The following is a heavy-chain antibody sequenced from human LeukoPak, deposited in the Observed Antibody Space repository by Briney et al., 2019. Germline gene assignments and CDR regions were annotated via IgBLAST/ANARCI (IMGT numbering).Heavy chain of an antibody. J-gene: IGHJ4*02. CDR3: ARLEKSEYGRGYYFDY. D-gene: IGHD4-17*01. V-gene: IGHV3-21*01. CDR1: GFSFISYS. CDR2: ISSIRSYR. Sequence: YPGGSLRLSCAASGFSFISYSLNWVRQAPGKGLGWVSSISSIRSYRYYGDWVKGRFTISRDHAKNSLYLQINSLRDEDTAVYYCARLEKSEYGRGYYFDYWGQGTLVTVSS.